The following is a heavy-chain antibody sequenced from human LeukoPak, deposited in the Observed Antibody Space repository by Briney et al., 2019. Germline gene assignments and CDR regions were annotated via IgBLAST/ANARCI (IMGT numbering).Heavy chain of an antibody. V-gene: IGHV3-30-3*01. D-gene: IGHD1-1*01. J-gene: IGHJ4*02. CDR3: ARGNDLPDY. CDR2: ISNDGSNK. CDR1: GFTFSNYA. Sequence: GGSLRLSCAASGFTFSNYAMNWVRQAPGNGLEWVALISNDGSNKYYADSVKGRFTISRVNSKNTLYLQMNSLRAEDTAVYYCARGNDLPDYWGQGTLVTVSS.